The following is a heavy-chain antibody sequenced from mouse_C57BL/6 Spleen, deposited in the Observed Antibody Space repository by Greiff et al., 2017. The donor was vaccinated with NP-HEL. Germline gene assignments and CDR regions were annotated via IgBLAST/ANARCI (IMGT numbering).Heavy chain of an antibody. Sequence: EVQLQQSGPELVKPGASVKIPCKASGYTFTDYNMDWVKQSHGKSLEWIGDINPNNGGTIYNQKFKGKATLTVDKSSSTAYMELRSLTSEGTAFYYCARSGYYSNYPAWFAYWGQGTLVTVSA. CDR2: INPNNGGT. D-gene: IGHD2-5*01. J-gene: IGHJ3*01. V-gene: IGHV1-18*01. CDR3: ARSGYYSNYPAWFAY. CDR1: GYTFTDYN.